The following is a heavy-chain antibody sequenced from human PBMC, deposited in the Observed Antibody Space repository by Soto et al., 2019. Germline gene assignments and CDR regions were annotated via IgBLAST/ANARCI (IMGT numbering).Heavy chain of an antibody. Sequence: PSETLSLTCAVSGGSISSGGYSWNWIRQPPGKGLEWIGYIYHSGSTYYNPSLKSRVTISVDRSKNQFSLKLSSVTAADTAVYYCARACGRKVATTPRRPEIIVYFDYWGQGTLVTVSS. V-gene: IGHV4-30-2*01. D-gene: IGHD5-12*01. CDR1: GGSISSGGYS. J-gene: IGHJ4*02. CDR2: IYHSGST. CDR3: ARACGRKVATTPRRPEIIVYFDY.